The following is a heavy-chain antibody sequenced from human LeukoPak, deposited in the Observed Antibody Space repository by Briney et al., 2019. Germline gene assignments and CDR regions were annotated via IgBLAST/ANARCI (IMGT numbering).Heavy chain of an antibody. CDR2: MNPNSGNT. D-gene: IGHD4-23*01. CDR1: GYTFTSYD. V-gene: IGHV1-8*01. Sequence: ASAKVSCKASGYTFTSYDINWVRQTTGQGLEWMGWMNPNSGNTGYAQKFQGRVTMTRDTSISTAYLQWSSLKASDTAMYYCARLPTVVTRNYYYYGMDVWGQGTTVTVSS. J-gene: IGHJ6*02. CDR3: ARLPTVVTRNYYYYGMDV.